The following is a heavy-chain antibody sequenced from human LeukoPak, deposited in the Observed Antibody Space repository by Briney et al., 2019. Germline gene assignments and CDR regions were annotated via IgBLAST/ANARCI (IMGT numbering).Heavy chain of an antibody. V-gene: IGHV1-18*01. CDR1: GYTFTSYG. D-gene: IGHD6-13*01. CDR2: ISAYNGNT. Sequence: ASVKVSCKASGYTFTSYGISWVRQAPGQGLEWMGWISAYNGNTNYAQKFQGRVTMTRDTSISTAYMELSRLRSDDTAVYYCARSSVRGIAAAGAPAGYWGQGTLVTVSS. CDR3: ARSSVRGIAAAGAPAGY. J-gene: IGHJ4*02.